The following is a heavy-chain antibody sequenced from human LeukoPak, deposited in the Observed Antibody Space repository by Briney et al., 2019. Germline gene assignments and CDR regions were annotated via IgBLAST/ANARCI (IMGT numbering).Heavy chain of an antibody. CDR2: IYHSGST. D-gene: IGHD3-22*01. V-gene: IGHV4-30-2*01. J-gene: IGHJ3*02. CDR1: GGSISSGGYS. CDR3: ARGFYYYDRNHAFDI. Sequence: SETLSLTCAVSGGSISSGGYSWSWIRQPPGKGLEWIGYIYHSGSTYYNPPLKGRVTISVDRSKNQFSLKLSSVTAADTAVYYCARGFYYYDRNHAFDIWGQGTMVTVSS.